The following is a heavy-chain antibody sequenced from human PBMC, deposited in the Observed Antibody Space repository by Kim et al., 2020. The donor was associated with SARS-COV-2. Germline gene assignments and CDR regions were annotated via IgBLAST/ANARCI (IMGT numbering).Heavy chain of an antibody. CDR3: ARNLRVGQLASYYYGMDV. CDR2: IYPGDSDT. Sequence: GESLKISCKGSGYSFTSYWIGWVRQMPGKGLEWMGIIYPGDSDTRYSPSFQGQVTISADKSISTAYLQWSSLKASDTAMYYCARNLRVGQLASYYYGMDVWGQGTTVTVSS. D-gene: IGHD6-13*01. CDR1: GYSFTSYW. J-gene: IGHJ6*02. V-gene: IGHV5-51*01.